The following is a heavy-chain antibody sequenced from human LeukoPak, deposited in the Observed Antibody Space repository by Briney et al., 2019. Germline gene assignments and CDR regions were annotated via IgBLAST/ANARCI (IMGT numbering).Heavy chain of an antibody. CDR3: LRGTRGPDY. Sequence: PGRSLRLSRVPAASIFSIDWINSVRHAPGKRLEWLAFIKQDVREDSYVDSVNGRFTISRETAKNSLSLQMNSLSPEDTAVYFCLRGTRGPDYWGQGTLVTVSS. J-gene: IGHJ4*02. CDR2: IKQDVRED. CDR1: ASIFSIDW. D-gene: IGHD3-10*01. V-gene: IGHV3-7*01.